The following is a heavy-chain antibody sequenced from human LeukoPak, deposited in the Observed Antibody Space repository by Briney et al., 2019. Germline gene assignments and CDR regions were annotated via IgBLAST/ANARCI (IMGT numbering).Heavy chain of an antibody. D-gene: IGHD5-18*01. V-gene: IGHV3-7*01. J-gene: IGHJ5*02. CDR3: ARATASNWFDP. CDR2: IKEDGSEK. Sequence: GGSLRLSCAASGFSFSSNWMSWVLQAPGKGLEGVGNIKEDGSEKYYVDSVNGRFTISRDNTKNSLYLQMNSRRAEDTAIYYCARATASNWFDPWGQGTLVTVSS. CDR1: GFSFSSNW.